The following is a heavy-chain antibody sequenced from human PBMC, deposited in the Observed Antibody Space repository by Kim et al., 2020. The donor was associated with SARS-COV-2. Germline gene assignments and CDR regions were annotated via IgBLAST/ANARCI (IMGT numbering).Heavy chain of an antibody. CDR3: VTGAGWLIDY. J-gene: IGHJ4*02. D-gene: IGHD3-9*01. CDR2: VHHSGET. Sequence: SETLSLTCTMSGDSISGYYWGWIRQPPGKGLEWIGYVHHSGETDYNPTLMGRLTISGDSSKNQFSLRLNSVTAADTAFYYCVTGAGWLIDYWGQGTLVTV. V-gene: IGHV4-59*03. CDR1: GDSISGYY.